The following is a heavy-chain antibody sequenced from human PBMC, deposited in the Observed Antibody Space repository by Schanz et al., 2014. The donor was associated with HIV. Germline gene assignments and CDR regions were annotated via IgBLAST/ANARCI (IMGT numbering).Heavy chain of an antibody. D-gene: IGHD4-4*01. J-gene: IGHJ5*02. CDR1: GYIFTSNG. V-gene: IGHV1-18*01. CDR3: AREKTTLNWFDP. CDR2: ISTSNGNT. Sequence: QVQLVQSGAEVKKPGASVSVSCKTSGYIFTSNGISWVRQAPGQGLEWMGWISTSNGNTNYAQKFQGRVTMTTDTSTSTAYMELRSLRSDDTAVYYCAREKTTLNWFDPWGQGTLVTVSS.